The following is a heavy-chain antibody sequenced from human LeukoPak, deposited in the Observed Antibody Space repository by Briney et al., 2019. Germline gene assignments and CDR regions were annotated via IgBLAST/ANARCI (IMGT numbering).Heavy chain of an antibody. CDR1: GYSFTSYW. V-gene: IGHV5-51*01. J-gene: IGHJ4*02. Sequence: GESLKISCKGSGYSFTSYWIGWVRQMPGKGLEWMGIIYPGDSDTRYSPSFQGQVTISADKSISTAYLQWSSLKASDSAMYYCARGGYYSSGSNPDLDYWGRGTLVTVSS. D-gene: IGHD3-10*01. CDR3: ARGGYYSSGSNPDLDY. CDR2: IYPGDSDT.